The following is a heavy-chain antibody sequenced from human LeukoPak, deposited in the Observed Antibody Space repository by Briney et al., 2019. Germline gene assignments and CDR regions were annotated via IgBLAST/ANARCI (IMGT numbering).Heavy chain of an antibody. V-gene: IGHV3-7*01. CDR1: GFSFSDSW. J-gene: IGHJ4*02. CDR3: ARGAYYSNYEALDY. Sequence: GGSLRLSCVGSGFSFSDSWMTWVRQVPGKGLEWVANIRRDGSVKNYVDFVRGRFTVSRDNAKNSLYLQMNDLRAEDTAIYYCARGAYYSNYEALDYWGQGTLVTVSS. D-gene: IGHD4-11*01. CDR2: IRRDGSVK.